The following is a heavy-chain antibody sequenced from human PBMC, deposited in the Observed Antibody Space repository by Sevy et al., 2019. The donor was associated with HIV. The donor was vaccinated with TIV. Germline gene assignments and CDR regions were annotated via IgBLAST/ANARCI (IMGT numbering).Heavy chain of an antibody. CDR1: GFTFSAYA. V-gene: IGHV3-30*04. J-gene: IGHJ4*02. CDR2: ISSDGSNK. D-gene: IGHD5-18*01. Sequence: GGSLRLSCAASGFTFSAYAMHWVRQAPGKGLEWVAVISSDGSNKHYADSVKGRFTISRDNSKNTLYLEMNCLRGGDTAVYYCARDGSLIQLWSKPFDYWGQGTLVTVSS. CDR3: ARDGSLIQLWSKPFDY.